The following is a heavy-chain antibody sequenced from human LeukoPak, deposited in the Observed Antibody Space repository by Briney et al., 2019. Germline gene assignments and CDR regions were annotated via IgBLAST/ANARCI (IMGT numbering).Heavy chain of an antibody. J-gene: IGHJ5*02. Sequence: GRTLRLSCAASGFTVRSYPMQWLRQASGKGLQGVADISNDGSNRYYADSVKGRFTISRDNSKNTLYLQMNSLRAEDTALYYCARDFGRDGYNYGGKIWFDPWGQGTLVTVST. V-gene: IGHV3-30-3*01. CDR2: ISNDGSNR. CDR1: GFTVRSYP. CDR3: ARDFGRDGYNYGGKIWFDP. D-gene: IGHD5-24*01.